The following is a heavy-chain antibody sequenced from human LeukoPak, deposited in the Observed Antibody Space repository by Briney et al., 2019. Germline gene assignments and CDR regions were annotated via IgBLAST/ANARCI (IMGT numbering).Heavy chain of an antibody. CDR3: ARPMLERRGDPFHH. Sequence: PSETLSLTCTVSGGSISSSTYYWGWIRQPPGKGLEWLGSISYSGTTYYNPSLKSRVTISVDTSTNQFSLKLSSVTAADTAVYYCARPMLERRGDPFHHWGQGALVTVSS. J-gene: IGHJ4*02. CDR1: GGSISSSTYY. CDR2: ISYSGTT. V-gene: IGHV4-39*01. D-gene: IGHD1-1*01.